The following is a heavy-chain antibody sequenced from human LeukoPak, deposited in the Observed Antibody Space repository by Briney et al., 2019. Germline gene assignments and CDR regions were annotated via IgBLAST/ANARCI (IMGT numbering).Heavy chain of an antibody. CDR3: ARRSIIGSGFDY. Sequence: GGSLRLSCAASGFTFSNYAILWVRQAPGKGLEWVAVISYDGSSKNFADSVKGRFTISRDNSKNTLYLQMNSLRVEDTAVYYCARRSIIGSGFDYWGQGTLLTVSS. V-gene: IGHV3-30-3*01. CDR1: GFTFSNYA. J-gene: IGHJ4*02. CDR2: ISYDGSSK. D-gene: IGHD1-20*01.